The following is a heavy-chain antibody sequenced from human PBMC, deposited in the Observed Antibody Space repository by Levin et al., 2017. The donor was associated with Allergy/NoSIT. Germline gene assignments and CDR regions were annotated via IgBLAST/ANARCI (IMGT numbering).Heavy chain of an antibody. CDR2: IKQDGSEE. Sequence: GESLKISCAPSGFTFSIYWMSWVRQAPGKGLEWVANIKQDGSEEYYVDSVKGRFTISRDNAKNSLYLQMNSLRTEDTAVYYCARVLWGYYFDYWGQGTLVTVSS. J-gene: IGHJ4*02. CDR1: GFTFSIYW. CDR3: ARVLWGYYFDY. V-gene: IGHV3-7*01. D-gene: IGHD3-16*01.